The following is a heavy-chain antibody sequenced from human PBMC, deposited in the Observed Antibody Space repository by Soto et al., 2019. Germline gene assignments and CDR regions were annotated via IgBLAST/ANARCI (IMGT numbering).Heavy chain of an antibody. J-gene: IGHJ5*02. CDR3: ATAYTYSSGWFDP. CDR2: IYYTGST. V-gene: IGHV4-61*01. D-gene: IGHD6-6*01. CDR1: GGSVSSSSDY. Sequence: SETLSLTCTVSGGSVSSSSDYWSWIRQPPGKGLEWIGYIYYTGSTNYNPSLRGRVTVSLDTSKNQFSLKLFSVTAADTAVYYCATAYTYSSGWFDPWGQGTLVTVSS.